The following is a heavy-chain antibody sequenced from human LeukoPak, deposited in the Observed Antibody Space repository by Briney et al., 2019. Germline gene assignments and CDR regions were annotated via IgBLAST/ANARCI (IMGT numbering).Heavy chain of an antibody. CDR2: IIPIFGTP. CDR3: AKAGLYDYVWGSYRQKWFDL. V-gene: IGHV1-69*05. D-gene: IGHD3-16*02. Sequence: SVKVSCKASGGTFNSYAINWVRQAPGQGLEWMGRIIPIFGTPNYAQKFQGRVTITTVKSTSTAYMELSSLRSEDTAVYYCAKAGLYDYVWGSYRQKWFDLWGQGTLVTVSS. J-gene: IGHJ5*02. CDR1: GGTFNSYA.